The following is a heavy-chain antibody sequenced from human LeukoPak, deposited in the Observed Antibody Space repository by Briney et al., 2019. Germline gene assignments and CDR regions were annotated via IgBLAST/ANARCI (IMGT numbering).Heavy chain of an antibody. J-gene: IGHJ3*02. Sequence: SETLSLTCTVSGGSISSYYWSWIRQPPGKGLEWIGYIYYSGSTNYNPSLKSRVTISVDTSKNQFSLKLSSVTAADTAEYYCARHMSDYDFWSGYSPNDAFDIWGQGTMVTVSS. CDR3: ARHMSDYDFWSGYSPNDAFDI. CDR2: IYYSGST. V-gene: IGHV4-59*08. CDR1: GGSISSYY. D-gene: IGHD3-3*01.